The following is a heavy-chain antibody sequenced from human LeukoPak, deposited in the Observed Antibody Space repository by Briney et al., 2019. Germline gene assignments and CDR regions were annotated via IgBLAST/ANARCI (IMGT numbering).Heavy chain of an antibody. V-gene: IGHV3-7*01. D-gene: IGHD6-19*01. Sequence: GGSLRLSCAASGFTFSSYWMSWVRQAPGKGLEWVANIKQDGSEKYYVDSVKGRFTISRDNAKNSLYLQMNSLRAEDTAVYYCARSGSSGWYEDAFDIWGQGTMVTVSS. CDR2: IKQDGSEK. CDR1: GFTFSSYW. J-gene: IGHJ3*02. CDR3: ARSGSSGWYEDAFDI.